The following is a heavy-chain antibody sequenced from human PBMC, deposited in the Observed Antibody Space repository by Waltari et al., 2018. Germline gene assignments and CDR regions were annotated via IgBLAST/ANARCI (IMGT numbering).Heavy chain of an antibody. V-gene: IGHV4-34*01. D-gene: IGHD2-15*01. Sequence: KGLEWIWEIHHSGSTNYNPSLKSRVTISVDTSKNQFSLKLSSVTAADTAVYYCARGTYCSGGSCYRGMDVWGQGTTVTVSS. J-gene: IGHJ6*02. CDR3: ARGTYCSGGSCYRGMDV. CDR2: IHHSGST.